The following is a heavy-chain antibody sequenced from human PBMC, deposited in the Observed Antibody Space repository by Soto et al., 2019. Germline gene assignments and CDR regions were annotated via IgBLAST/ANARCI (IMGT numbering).Heavy chain of an antibody. D-gene: IGHD3-22*01. CDR1: GDSNSSYY. J-gene: IGHJ4*02. V-gene: IGHV4-59*01. CDR3: ALRSMEVVPEY. Sequence: QVQLQASGPGLVKTSETLSHTGAVSGDSNSSYYCMSIRLPQGKGLESMVYLYFGRSANYNPSLKSRVTLPVDTSMNQCSLTLSSMTAAYTAGYYCALRSMEVVPEYWGLGTLVTAAS. CDR2: LYFGRSA.